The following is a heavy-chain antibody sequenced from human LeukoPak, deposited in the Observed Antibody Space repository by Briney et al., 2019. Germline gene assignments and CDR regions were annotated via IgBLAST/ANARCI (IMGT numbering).Heavy chain of an antibody. J-gene: IGHJ4*02. CDR3: ATRPPSETYFGVLDY. Sequence: GGSLRLSCETSGLAFSSHAMTWVRQAPGKGLEWVSGITASGGSAYHAESVRGRFTISRDNSKNILYLQMNSLRAEDTAVYYCATRPPSETYFGVLDYWGQGTLVTVSS. CDR2: ITASGGSA. V-gene: IGHV3-23*01. D-gene: IGHD1-26*01. CDR1: GLAFSSHA.